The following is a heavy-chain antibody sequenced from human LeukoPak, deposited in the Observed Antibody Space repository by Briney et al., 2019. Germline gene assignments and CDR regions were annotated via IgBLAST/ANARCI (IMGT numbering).Heavy chain of an antibody. V-gene: IGHV3-23*01. J-gene: IGHJ5*01. CDR1: GFTFSSYA. D-gene: IGHD4-17*01. Sequence: GGSLRLSCAASGFTFSSYAMSWIRQVPAKGLEWVSAISTTTYYADFVEGRFTISRDNSKNTLYLQMNSLRAEDTAVCYCAKPIGPRYGDYHNSCFDSRGQGTLVTVSS. CDR2: ISTTT. CDR3: AKPIGPRYGDYHNSCFDS.